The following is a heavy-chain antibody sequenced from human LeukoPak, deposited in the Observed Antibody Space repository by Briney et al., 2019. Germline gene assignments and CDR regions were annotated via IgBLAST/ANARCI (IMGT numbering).Heavy chain of an antibody. CDR2: IYYSGST. Sequence: SETLSLTCTVSGGSTSSYYWSWIRQPPGKGLEWIGYIYYSGSTNYNPSLKSRVTISVDTSKNQFSLELSSVTAADTAVYYCAREVTYYYDSSGSFDYWGQGTLVTVSS. J-gene: IGHJ4*02. V-gene: IGHV4-59*01. CDR1: GGSTSSYY. D-gene: IGHD3-22*01. CDR3: AREVTYYYDSSGSFDY.